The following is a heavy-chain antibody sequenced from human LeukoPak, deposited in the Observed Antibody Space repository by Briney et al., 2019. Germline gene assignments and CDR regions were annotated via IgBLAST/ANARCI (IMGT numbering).Heavy chain of an antibody. D-gene: IGHD6-13*01. CDR3: VRDAGPAPLFDL. CDR1: GDSVSNSGVA. J-gene: IGHJ5*02. Sequence: SQTLSLTCAISGDSVSNSGVAWNWIRQSPSRGLEWLGRTYYRSKWYNDYAVSLKSRIAINPDTAKNQFSLQLNSATPDDMGVYYCVRDAGPAPLFDLWGLGTLVTVSS. V-gene: IGHV6-1*01. CDR2: TYYRSKWYN.